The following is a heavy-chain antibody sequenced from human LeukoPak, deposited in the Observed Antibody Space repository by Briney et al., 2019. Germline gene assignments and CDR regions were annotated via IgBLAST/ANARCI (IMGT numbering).Heavy chain of an antibody. D-gene: IGHD3-10*01. Sequence: GGSLRLSCSASGFTFSAYAMHWVRQAPGKGLEYVSAITSTGGSTYYADSAKGRFTISRDNSKNTLHLQMSSLRAEDTAVYYCVGYYSGSGNYYSDYWGQGTLVTVSS. CDR1: GFTFSAYA. V-gene: IGHV3-64D*06. CDR3: VGYYSGSGNYYSDY. CDR2: ITSTGGST. J-gene: IGHJ4*02.